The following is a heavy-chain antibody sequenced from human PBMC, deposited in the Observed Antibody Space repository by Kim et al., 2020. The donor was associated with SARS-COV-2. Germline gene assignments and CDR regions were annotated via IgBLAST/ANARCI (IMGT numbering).Heavy chain of an antibody. Sequence: SVKVSCKASGFTFTSSAMQWVRQARGQRLEWIGWIVVGSGNTNYAQKFQERVTITRDMSTSTAYMELSSLRSEDTAMYYCAADPVWLDGMDVWGQGTTVTVSS. CDR1: GFTFTSSA. V-gene: IGHV1-58*02. D-gene: IGHD5-18*01. CDR3: AADPVWLDGMDV. J-gene: IGHJ6*02. CDR2: IVVGSGNT.